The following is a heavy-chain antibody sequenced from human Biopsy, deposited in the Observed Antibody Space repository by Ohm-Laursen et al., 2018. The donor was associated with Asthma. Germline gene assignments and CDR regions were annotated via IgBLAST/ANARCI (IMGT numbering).Heavy chain of an antibody. D-gene: IGHD2-21*01. J-gene: IGHJ4*02. Sequence: SLRLSCAASGFTVSRDHMFWVRQAPGKGLEWVSVIYSGGTSDTADSVRGRFTISRDFYKNTLYLQMNSLTAEDTAVYHCAKDERSYYGSDSKYMQPVPLGDWGQGTLVIVSA. CDR2: IYSGGTS. V-gene: IGHV3-53*01. CDR1: GFTVSRDH. CDR3: AKDERSYYGSDSKYMQPVPLGD.